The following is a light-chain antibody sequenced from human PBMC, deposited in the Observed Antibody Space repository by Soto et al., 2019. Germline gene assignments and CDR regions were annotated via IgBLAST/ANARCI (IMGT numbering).Light chain of an antibody. CDR1: QGIIDY. CDR3: KKYDTAPQT. V-gene: IGKV1-27*01. CDR2: AAS. Sequence: DIQMTQSPSSLSASVGDTVTITCRASQGIIDYLAWYQQRPGKVPKLLIYAASTLQTGVPSRFSGSGAGTDFTLTISSLQPEDVGTYYCKKYDTAPQTFGQGTRVEIK. J-gene: IGKJ1*01.